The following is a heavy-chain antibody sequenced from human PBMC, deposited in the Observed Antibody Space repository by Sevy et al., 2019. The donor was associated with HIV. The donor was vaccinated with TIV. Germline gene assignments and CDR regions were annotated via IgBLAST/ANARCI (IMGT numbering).Heavy chain of an antibody. CDR2: ISGSGGST. Sequence: GESLKISCAASLTFTSYAMNWVRQAPGKGLEWVSTISGSGGSTYYGDSVKGRFTISRDNSKNTLYLQMSSLRAEDTAVYYCAKDRYEGSGYYPEGAFDIWGQGTKVTVSS. CDR3: AKDRYEGSGYYPEGAFDI. CDR1: LTFTSYA. J-gene: IGHJ3*02. V-gene: IGHV3-23*01. D-gene: IGHD3-22*01.